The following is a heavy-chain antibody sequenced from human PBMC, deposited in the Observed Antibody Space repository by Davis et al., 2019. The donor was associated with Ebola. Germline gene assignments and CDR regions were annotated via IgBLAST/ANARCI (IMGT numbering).Heavy chain of an antibody. V-gene: IGHV1-69*13. CDR1: GGTFSSYA. J-gene: IGHJ6*02. CDR3: ATLQRGYSYGRYYYYGMDV. Sequence: SVKVSCKASGGTFSSYAISWVRQAPGQGLEWMGGIIPIFVTANYAQKFQGRVTITADESTSTAYMELSSLRSDDTAVYYCATLQRGYSYGRYYYYGMDVWGQGTTVTVSS. CDR2: IIPIFVTA. D-gene: IGHD5-18*01.